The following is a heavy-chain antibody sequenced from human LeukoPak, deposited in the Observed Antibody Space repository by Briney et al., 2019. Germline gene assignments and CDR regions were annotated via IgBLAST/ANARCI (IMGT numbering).Heavy chain of an antibody. D-gene: IGHD6-13*01. Sequence: SETLSLTCTVSGGSISSYYWNWIRQSPGKGLEWIGYIHYSGSTNSNPALKSRVTLSVDTSKNQFSLKLNSVTAADTAVYYCARRPAAQDSDYWGQGTLVTVSS. J-gene: IGHJ4*02. V-gene: IGHV4-59*08. CDR2: IHYSGST. CDR3: ARRPAAQDSDY. CDR1: GGSISSYY.